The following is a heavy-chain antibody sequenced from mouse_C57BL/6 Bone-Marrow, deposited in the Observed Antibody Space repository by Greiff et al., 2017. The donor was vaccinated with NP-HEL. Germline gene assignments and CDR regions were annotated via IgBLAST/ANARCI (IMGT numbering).Heavy chain of an antibody. CDR2: IRLKSDNYAT. CDR1: GFTFSNYW. CDR3: TRYYGSSYDGFAY. D-gene: IGHD1-1*01. J-gene: IGHJ3*01. Sequence: EVKLVESGGGLVQPGGSMKLSCVASGFTFSNYWMNWVRQSPEKGLEWVAQIRLKSDNYATHYAESVKGRFTISRDDSKSSVYLQMNNLRAEDTGIYYCTRYYGSSYDGFAYWGQGTLVTVSA. V-gene: IGHV6-3*01.